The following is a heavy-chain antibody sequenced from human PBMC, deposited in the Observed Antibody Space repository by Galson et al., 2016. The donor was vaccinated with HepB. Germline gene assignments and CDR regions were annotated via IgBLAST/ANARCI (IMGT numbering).Heavy chain of an antibody. CDR1: GFTFDIYG. J-gene: IGHJ4*02. D-gene: IGHD4-17*01. CDR3: VRIGGAFAIDN. Sequence: SLRLSCAASGFTFDIYGMHWVRQAPGKGLEWVGRTRKKVNGYTTEYAASVKGRFSISRDDSKNSLFLQMNSLKTEDTAVYYCVRIGGAFAIDNWGQGTLVTVSS. CDR2: TRKKVNGYTT. V-gene: IGHV3-72*01.